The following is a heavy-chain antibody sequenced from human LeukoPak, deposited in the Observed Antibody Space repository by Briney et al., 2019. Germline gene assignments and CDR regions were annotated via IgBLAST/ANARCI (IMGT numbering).Heavy chain of an antibody. CDR1: GGTFSSYA. V-gene: IGHV1-69*01. Sequence: SVKVSCKASGGTFSSYAISWVRQAPGQGLEWMGGIIPIFGTANYAQKFQGRVTITADESTSTAYMELSSLRSEDTAVYYCAREDDFWSGPPYYYYGMDVLGQGTTVTVSS. D-gene: IGHD3-3*01. J-gene: IGHJ6*02. CDR2: IIPIFGTA. CDR3: AREDDFWSGPPYYYYGMDV.